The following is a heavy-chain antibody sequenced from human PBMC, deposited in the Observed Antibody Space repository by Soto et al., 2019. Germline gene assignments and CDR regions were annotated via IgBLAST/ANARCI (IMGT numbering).Heavy chain of an antibody. D-gene: IGHD6-13*01. CDR2: IGAAGDT. CDR3: ASGGWGSSWYEGGSRIDY. V-gene: IGHV3-13*01. Sequence: VQLVESGGGLVQPGGSLRLSCAASGFTFSNYDMHWVRQVTGKGLEWVSAIGAAGDTYYPDSVKGRFTISRENAKNSLYLQMNILRAEDTAVYYCASGGWGSSWYEGGSRIDYWGQGALVTVSS. J-gene: IGHJ4*02. CDR1: GFTFSNYD.